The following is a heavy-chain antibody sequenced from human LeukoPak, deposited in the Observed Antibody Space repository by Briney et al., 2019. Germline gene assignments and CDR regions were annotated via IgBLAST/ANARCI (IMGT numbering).Heavy chain of an antibody. D-gene: IGHD6-6*01. J-gene: IGHJ4*02. CDR3: AKDAIAARPIDYFDY. Sequence: GGSLRLSCAASGFTFSSYAMSWVRQASGKGLEWVSAISGSGGSTYYADSVKGRLTISRDNSKNTLYLQMNSLRAEDTAVYYCAKDAIAARPIDYFDYWGQGTLVTVSS. CDR1: GFTFSSYA. CDR2: ISGSGGST. V-gene: IGHV3-23*01.